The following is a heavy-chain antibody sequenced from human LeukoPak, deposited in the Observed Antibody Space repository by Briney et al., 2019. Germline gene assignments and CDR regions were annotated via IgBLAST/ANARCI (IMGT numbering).Heavy chain of an antibody. D-gene: IGHD1-7*01. Sequence: PSETLSLTCTVSSGSISSSSYYWGWIRQPPGKRLEWIGSIYYSGSTYYNPSLKSRATISVDTSKNQFSLKLSSVTAADTAVYYCARALFFSTGTTGFLDYWGQGTLVTVSS. V-gene: IGHV4-39*07. J-gene: IGHJ4*02. CDR1: SGSISSSSYY. CDR3: ARALFFSTGTTGFLDY. CDR2: IYYSGST.